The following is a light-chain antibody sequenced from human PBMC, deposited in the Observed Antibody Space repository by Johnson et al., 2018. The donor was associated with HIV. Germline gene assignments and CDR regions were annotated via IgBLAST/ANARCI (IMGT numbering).Light chain of an antibody. V-gene: IGLV1-51*01. CDR1: SSNIGNNY. J-gene: IGLJ1*01. CDR2: DTI. CDR3: GTWDSNLSVYV. Sequence: QSVLTQPPSVSAAPGQKVTISCSGSSSNIGNNYVSWYQQLPGTAPKLLIYDTINLPSGIPDRFSGSKSGTSSTLGITGLQTGDEADYYCGTWDSNLSVYVFGTGTKVSVL.